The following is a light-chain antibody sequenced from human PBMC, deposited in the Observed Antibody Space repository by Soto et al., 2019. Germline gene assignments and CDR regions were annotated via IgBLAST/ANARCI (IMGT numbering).Light chain of an antibody. J-gene: IGLJ1*01. CDR3: AAWDASLSGPYV. CDR1: SSDIGSNY. Sequence: QSVLTQPPSASGTPGQRVTISCSGSSSDIGSNYVYWFQQLPGTAPKLLIYRNNQRPSGVPDRFSGSKSGTSASLAISGLRPEDEADYYCAAWDASLSGPYVFGTGPRSPS. CDR2: RNN. V-gene: IGLV1-47*01.